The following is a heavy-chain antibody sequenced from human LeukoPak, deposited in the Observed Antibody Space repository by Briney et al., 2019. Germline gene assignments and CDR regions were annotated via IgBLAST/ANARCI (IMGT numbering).Heavy chain of an antibody. CDR1: GYTFTGYY. CDR3: ARDPYSSSMEDDF. Sequence: GASVKVSCKASGYTFTGYYMHWVRQAPGQGLEWMGRINPNSGGTNYAQKFQGRFTMTRDTSISTAYMELSRLRSDDTAVYYCARDPYSSSMEDDFWGQGTLVTVSS. V-gene: IGHV1-2*06. D-gene: IGHD6-6*01. J-gene: IGHJ4*02. CDR2: INPNSGGT.